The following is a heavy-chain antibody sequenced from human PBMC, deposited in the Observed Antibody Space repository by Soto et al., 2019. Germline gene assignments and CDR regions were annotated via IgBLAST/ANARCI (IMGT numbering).Heavy chain of an antibody. CDR3: ARVMGSVDF. CDR2: MNPKSGYT. V-gene: IGHV1-8*01. D-gene: IGHD1-26*01. Sequence: QVPLVQSGAELKKPGTSVRISCKTSGYTFSNYDINWVRQAAGQGLEWMGRMNPKSGYTGSARNFQARGTMTRETSMTTAYMELSSLRSEDTDMYYCARVMGSVDFWGQGTLVTVSS. J-gene: IGHJ4*01. CDR1: GYTFSNYD.